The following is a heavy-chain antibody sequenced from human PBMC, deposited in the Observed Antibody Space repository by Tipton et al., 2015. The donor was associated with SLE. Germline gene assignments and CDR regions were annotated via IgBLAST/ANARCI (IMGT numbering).Heavy chain of an antibody. Sequence: LRLSCTVSGGSISSSSYYWGWIRQPPGKGLEWIGSIYYSGSTYYNPSLKSRVTISVDTSKNQFSLKLGSVTAADTAVYYCARDPRGAAAGLFDYWGQGTLVTVSS. CDR1: GGSISSSSYY. J-gene: IGHJ4*02. CDR2: IYYSGST. D-gene: IGHD6-13*01. CDR3: ARDPRGAAAGLFDY. V-gene: IGHV4-39*07.